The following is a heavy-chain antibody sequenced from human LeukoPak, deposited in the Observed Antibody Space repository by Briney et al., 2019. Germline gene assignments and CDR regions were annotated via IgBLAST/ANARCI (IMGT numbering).Heavy chain of an antibody. CDR3: ARGSGWYGNYFDP. CDR2: INTDGSST. V-gene: IGHV3-74*01. Sequence: PGGSLRLSCAASGFTFSSYWMHWVRQAPGKGLVWVSRINTDGSSTRYADSVKGRFTISRDNAKNTLYLQMNSLRVDDTAVYYCARGSGWYGNYFDPWGQGTLVTVSS. CDR1: GFTFSSYW. D-gene: IGHD6-19*01. J-gene: IGHJ5*02.